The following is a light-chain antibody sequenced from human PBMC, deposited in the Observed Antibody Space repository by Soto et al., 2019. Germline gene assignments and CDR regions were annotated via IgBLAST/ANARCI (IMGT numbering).Light chain of an antibody. CDR2: GAS. Sequence: DVRLTQSPSSVSASVGDSLTLTCRASETVTSYLNWYQQKPGKAPKLLIYGASTLQSGVPSRFRGSGTGTDFTLTIVNLQHDDFATYYCQQSYRFPKTFGRGTKVDIK. J-gene: IGKJ1*01. CDR3: QQSYRFPKT. CDR1: ETVTSY. V-gene: IGKV1-39*01.